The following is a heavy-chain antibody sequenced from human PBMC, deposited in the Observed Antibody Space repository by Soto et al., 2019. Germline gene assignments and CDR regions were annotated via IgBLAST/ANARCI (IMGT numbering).Heavy chain of an antibody. CDR1: GFTFGDYA. CDR3: TLTTYDFWSYNYYYYGMDV. V-gene: IGHV3-49*05. J-gene: IGHJ6*02. D-gene: IGHD3-3*01. Sequence: LVESGGGLVKPGRSLRLSCTASGFTFGDYAMSWFRQAPGKGLEWVGFIRSKAYGGTTEYAASVKGRFTISRDDSKSIAYLQMNSLKTEDTAVYYCTLTTYDFWSYNYYYYGMDVWGQGTTVTVSS. CDR2: IRSKAYGGTT.